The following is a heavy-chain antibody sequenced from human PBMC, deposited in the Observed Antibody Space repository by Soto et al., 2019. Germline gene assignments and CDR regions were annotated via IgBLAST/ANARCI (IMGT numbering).Heavy chain of an antibody. D-gene: IGHD4-4*01. CDR3: ARDPTDYTDADYFDF. CDR1: GFTFATYS. V-gene: IGHV3-48*02. Sequence: GGSLRLSCATSGFTFATYSMNWLRQAPGKGLEWVASIDRTSSVIYYGVSVRGRATIFRDNAKNSVYLQMNSLRDEDTAVYYCARDPTDYTDADYFDFWGQGTLVTVSS. J-gene: IGHJ4*02. CDR2: IDRTSSVI.